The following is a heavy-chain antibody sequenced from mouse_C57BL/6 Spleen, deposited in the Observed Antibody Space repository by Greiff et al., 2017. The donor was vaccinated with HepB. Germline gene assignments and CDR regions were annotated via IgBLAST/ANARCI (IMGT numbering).Heavy chain of an antibody. J-gene: IGHJ4*01. CDR1: GYTFTSYW. CDR2: IHPHSGST. CDR3: ARSPTYYYAMDY. Sequence: VQLQQSGAELVKPGASVKLSCKASGYTFTSYWMHWVKQRPGQGLEWIGMIHPHSGSTNYNEKFKSKATLTVDKSSSTAYMQLSSLTSEDSAVYYCARSPTYYYAMDYWGQGTSVTVSS. V-gene: IGHV1-64*01.